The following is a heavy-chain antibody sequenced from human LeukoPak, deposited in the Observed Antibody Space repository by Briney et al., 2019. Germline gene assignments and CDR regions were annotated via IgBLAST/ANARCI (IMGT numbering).Heavy chain of an antibody. J-gene: IGHJ4*02. V-gene: IGHV1-2*02. CDR1: GYTFTGYY. Sequence: GASVKVSCKASGYTFTGYYMHWVRQAPGQGLEWMGWINPNSGGTNYAQKFQGRVTMTRDTSISTAYMELSRLRSDDTAVYYCARDSNYYDSSGYDFAYNFDYWGQGTLVTVSS. D-gene: IGHD3-22*01. CDR2: INPNSGGT. CDR3: ARDSNYYDSSGYDFAYNFDY.